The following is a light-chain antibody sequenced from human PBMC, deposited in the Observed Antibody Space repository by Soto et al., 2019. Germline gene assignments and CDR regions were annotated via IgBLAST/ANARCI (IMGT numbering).Light chain of an antibody. J-gene: IGKJ4*01. V-gene: IGKV3-11*01. CDR1: QSVSTY. Sequence: EVVLTQSPATLSLSPGERATLSCRASQSVSTYLAWYQQKPGQGPRLVIYDASNRATGIPARFSGSGSGTDFTLTISSLEPEDFALYYCQQRSNWPLTFGGGTKVEIK. CDR3: QQRSNWPLT. CDR2: DAS.